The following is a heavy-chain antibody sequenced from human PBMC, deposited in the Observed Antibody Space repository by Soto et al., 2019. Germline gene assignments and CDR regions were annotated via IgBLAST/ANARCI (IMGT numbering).Heavy chain of an antibody. D-gene: IGHD5-12*01. CDR2: TPYRSGWFN. Sequence: SQTPSLTCAISGDSVSSNSAARNWIRQSPSRGLEWVGRTPYRSGWFNNYAVSVKGRISINPDTSKNQFSLQLHSVTPGDAAVYYCAKGGSLGPLTGYAFDSWGQETLVTVSS. V-gene: IGHV6-1*01. J-gene: IGHJ4*02. CDR1: GDSVSSNSAA. CDR3: AKGGSLGPLTGYAFDS.